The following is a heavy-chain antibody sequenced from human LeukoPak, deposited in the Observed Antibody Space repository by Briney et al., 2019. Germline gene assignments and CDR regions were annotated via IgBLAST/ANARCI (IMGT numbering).Heavy chain of an antibody. CDR3: ARDLWGAGDC. J-gene: IGHJ4*02. V-gene: IGHV3-74*01. CDR2: INSDGTTT. D-gene: IGHD1-26*01. Sequence: GGSLRLSCAASAFTFSSYWMHWVRQGPGKGLVWVARINSDGTTTNYADSVKGRFTISRDNARNTLYLQMNSLTADDTAVYYCARDLWGAGDCWGQGTLVTVSS. CDR1: AFTFSSYW.